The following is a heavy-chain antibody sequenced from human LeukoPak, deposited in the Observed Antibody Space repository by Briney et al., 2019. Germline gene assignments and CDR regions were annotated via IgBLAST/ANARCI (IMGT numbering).Heavy chain of an antibody. D-gene: IGHD3-10*01. CDR3: ARWFHEGDHAFDI. CDR2: IIPIFGTA. CDR1: GGTFSSYA. J-gene: IGHJ3*02. Sequence: ASVKVSCKASGGTFSSYAISWVRQAPGQGLEWMGGIIPIFGTANYAQKFQGRVTITTDESTSTAYMELSSLRSEDTAVYYCARWFHEGDHAFDIWGQGTMVTVSS. V-gene: IGHV1-69*05.